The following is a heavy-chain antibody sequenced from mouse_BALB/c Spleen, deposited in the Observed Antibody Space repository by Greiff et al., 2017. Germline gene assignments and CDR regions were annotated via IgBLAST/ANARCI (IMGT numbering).Heavy chain of an antibody. CDR3: ARGSFYYGYGGYYAMDY. D-gene: IGHD1-2*01. CDR2: ISDGGSYT. Sequence: EVMLVESGGGLVKPGGSLKLSCAASGFTFSDYYMYWVRQTPEKRLEWVATISDGGSYTYYPDSVKGRFTISRDNAKNNLYLQMSSLKSEDTAMYYCARGSFYYGYGGYYAMDYWGQGTSVTVSS. J-gene: IGHJ4*01. V-gene: IGHV5-4*02. CDR1: GFTFSDYY.